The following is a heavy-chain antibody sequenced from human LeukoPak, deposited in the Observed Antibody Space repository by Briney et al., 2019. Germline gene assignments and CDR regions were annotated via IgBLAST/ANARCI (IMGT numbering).Heavy chain of an antibody. D-gene: IGHD6-25*01. CDR2: INSDGSST. CDR3: AREPAAAGKNWFDP. CDR1: GFTFSSYW. Sequence: GGSLRLSCAASGFTFSSYWMHWVRQAPGKGLVWVSRINSDGSSTSYADSVKGRFTISRDNAKNSLYLQMNSLRAEDTAVYYCAREPAAAGKNWFDPWGQGTLVTVSS. V-gene: IGHV3-74*01. J-gene: IGHJ5*02.